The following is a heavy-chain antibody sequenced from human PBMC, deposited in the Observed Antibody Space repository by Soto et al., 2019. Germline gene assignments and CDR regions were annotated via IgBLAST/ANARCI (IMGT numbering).Heavy chain of an antibody. V-gene: IGHV3-30*18. Sequence: QVQLVESGGGVVQPGRSPRLSCAASGFTFSSYGMHWVRQAPGKGLEWVAVISYDGSNKYYADSVKGRFTISRDNSKNTLYLQMNSLRAEDTAVYYCAKDLKLWPQTAYYYYYGMDVWGQGTTVTVSS. J-gene: IGHJ6*02. CDR1: GFTFSSYG. CDR2: ISYDGSNK. CDR3: AKDLKLWPQTAYYYYYGMDV. D-gene: IGHD5-18*01.